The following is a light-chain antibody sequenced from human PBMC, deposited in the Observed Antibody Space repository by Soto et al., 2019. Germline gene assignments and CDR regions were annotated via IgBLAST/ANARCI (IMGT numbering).Light chain of an antibody. J-gene: IGLJ2*01. Sequence: QSVLTQAPSASGTPGQSVTISCSGSDSNIGSNTVNWYQQLPGMAPKLLIYANFHRSSGVPDRFSASKSGTSASLAISGLQSEDEAHYYCAVWDDGLSGWVFGGGTKLTVL. CDR1: DSNIGSNT. CDR2: ANF. CDR3: AVWDDGLSGWV. V-gene: IGLV1-44*01.